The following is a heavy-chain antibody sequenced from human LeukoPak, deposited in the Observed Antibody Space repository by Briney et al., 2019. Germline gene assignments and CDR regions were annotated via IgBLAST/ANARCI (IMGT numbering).Heavy chain of an antibody. V-gene: IGHV3-21*01. CDR1: GFTFSSYS. CDR3: RLLGDEYFQH. Sequence: GGSLRLSGAASGFTFSSYSMNWVRQAPGKGLEWVSSISSSSSYIYYADSVKGRFTISRDNAKNSLYLQMNSLRAEDTAVYYCRLLGDEYFQHWGQGTLVTVSS. CDR2: ISSSSSYI. J-gene: IGHJ1*01.